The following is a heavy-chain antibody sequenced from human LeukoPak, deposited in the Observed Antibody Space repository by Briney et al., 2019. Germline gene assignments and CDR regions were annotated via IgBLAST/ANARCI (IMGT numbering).Heavy chain of an antibody. Sequence: PGGSLRLSCAASGFTFSTYAMSRVRQAPGKGLEWVSAISVSAGSTYYADSVKGRFTISRDNAKKSLYLQMNGLRAEDTAVYYCARVGIDSGYNYGFDYWGQGTLVTVSS. D-gene: IGHD5-18*01. J-gene: IGHJ4*02. CDR2: ISVSAGST. CDR3: ARVGIDSGYNYGFDY. CDR1: GFTFSTYA. V-gene: IGHV3-23*01.